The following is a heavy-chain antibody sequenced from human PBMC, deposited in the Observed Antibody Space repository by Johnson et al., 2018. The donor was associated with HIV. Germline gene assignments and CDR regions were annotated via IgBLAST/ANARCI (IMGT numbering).Heavy chain of an antibody. CDR1: GFTFSSYA. Sequence: QVQLVESGGGVVQPGRSLRLSCAASGFTFSSYAMHWVRQAPGKGLEWVAVISYDGSNKYYADSVKGRFTISRDNSKNTLYLQMNSLRAEDTAVYYCARDPEYYYDSGVYHWGQGTMVTVSS. V-gene: IGHV3-30*04. CDR2: ISYDGSNK. D-gene: IGHD3-22*01. CDR3: ARDPEYYYDSGVYH. J-gene: IGHJ3*01.